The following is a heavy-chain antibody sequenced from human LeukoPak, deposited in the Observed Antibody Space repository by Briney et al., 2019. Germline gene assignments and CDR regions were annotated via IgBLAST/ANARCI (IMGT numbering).Heavy chain of an antibody. Sequence: GGSLRLSCAASGFTFSSYYMNWVRQAPGKGLEWVSSIHSSDSYINYADSVRGRSTISRDNAKSSLYLQMNSLRAEDTAVYYCARGVLGYGRNDAFDIWGQGTMVTVSS. V-gene: IGHV3-21*01. CDR2: IHSSDSYI. J-gene: IGHJ3*02. D-gene: IGHD4-23*01. CDR3: ARGVLGYGRNDAFDI. CDR1: GFTFSSYY.